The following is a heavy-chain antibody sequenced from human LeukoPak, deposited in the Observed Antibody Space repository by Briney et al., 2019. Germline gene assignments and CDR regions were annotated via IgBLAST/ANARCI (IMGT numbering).Heavy chain of an antibody. D-gene: IGHD3-22*01. CDR1: GFTFSSYW. J-gene: IGHJ4*02. Sequence: GGSLGLSCAASGFTFSSYWMSWVRQAPGKGLEWVANIKQDGSEKYYVDSVKGRFTISRDNAKNSLYLQMNSLRAEDTAVYYCAREGYYYDSSGYYSTYFDYWGQGTLVTVSS. CDR2: IKQDGSEK. CDR3: AREGYYYDSSGYYSTYFDY. V-gene: IGHV3-7*01.